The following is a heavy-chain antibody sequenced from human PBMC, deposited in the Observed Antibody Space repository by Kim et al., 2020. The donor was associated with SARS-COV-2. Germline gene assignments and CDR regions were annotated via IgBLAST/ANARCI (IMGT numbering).Heavy chain of an antibody. J-gene: IGHJ4*02. Sequence: GGSLRLSCAASGFTFRSNAMHWVRQAPGKGLEWVSVISYDGNIKYYADSVKGRFTISRDNSKNTLYLQMNSLRLEDTALYYCVADQGVTVTMELSDFWGQGTLVTVSS. D-gene: IGHD4-17*01. CDR1: GFTFRSNA. V-gene: IGHV3-30-3*01. CDR3: VADQGVTVTMELSDF. CDR2: ISYDGNIK.